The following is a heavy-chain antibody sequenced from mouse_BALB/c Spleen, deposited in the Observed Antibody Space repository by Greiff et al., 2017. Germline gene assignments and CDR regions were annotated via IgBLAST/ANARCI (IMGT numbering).Heavy chain of an antibody. Sequence: QVQLQQPGAELVKPGASVKMSCKASGYTFTSYWMHWVKQRPGQGLEWIGVIDPSDSYTSYNQKFKGKATLTVDTSSSTAYMQRSSLTSEDSAVYYCTRSNYYGSSYNAMDYWGQGTSVTVSS. J-gene: IGHJ4*01. D-gene: IGHD1-1*01. CDR2: IDPSDSYT. V-gene: IGHV1S127*01. CDR1: GYTFTSYW. CDR3: TRSNYYGSSYNAMDY.